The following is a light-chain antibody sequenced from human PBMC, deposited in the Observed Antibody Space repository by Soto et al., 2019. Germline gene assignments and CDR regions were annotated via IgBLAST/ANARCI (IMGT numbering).Light chain of an antibody. V-gene: IGKV3-11*01. CDR3: QQRSNWHPT. CDR2: DAS. Sequence: IVCTPSPAPLSLSPGSRSTPSGMASQSVSSYLAWYQQKPGQAPRLLIYDASNRATGIPARFSGSGSGTDFTLTISRLETEDFAVYYCQQRSNWHPTFGQGTRLEIK. J-gene: IGKJ5*01. CDR1: QSVSSY.